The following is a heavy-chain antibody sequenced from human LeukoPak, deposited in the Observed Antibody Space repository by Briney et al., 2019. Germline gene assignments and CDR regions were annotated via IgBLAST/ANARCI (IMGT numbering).Heavy chain of an antibody. V-gene: IGHV3-7*01. CDR3: ARDRGYSSFDY. J-gene: IGHJ4*02. CDR2: IKEDGSEI. D-gene: IGHD4-23*01. Sequence: GGSLRLSCAASVFTFSSYWMSWVRQAPGKGLEWVANIKEDGSEINYVDSVKGRFTISRDNAKKSLYLQMNSLRVEDTAVYYCARDRGYSSFDYWGQGTLVTVSS. CDR1: VFTFSSYW.